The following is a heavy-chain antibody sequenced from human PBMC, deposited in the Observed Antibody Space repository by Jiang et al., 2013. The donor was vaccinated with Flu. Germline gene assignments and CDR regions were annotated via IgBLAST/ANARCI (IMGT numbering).Heavy chain of an antibody. CDR3: ARLTLRFLEWLDCCNWFDP. Sequence: GPGLVKPSETLSLTCTVSGGSISSSSYYWGWIRQPPGKGLEWIGSIYYSGSTYYNPSLKSRVTISVDTSKNQFSLKLSSVTAADTAVYYCARLTLRFLEWLDCCNWFDPWGQGTLVTVSS. J-gene: IGHJ5*02. D-gene: IGHD3-3*01. CDR1: GGSISSSSYY. V-gene: IGHV4-39*01. CDR2: IYYSGST.